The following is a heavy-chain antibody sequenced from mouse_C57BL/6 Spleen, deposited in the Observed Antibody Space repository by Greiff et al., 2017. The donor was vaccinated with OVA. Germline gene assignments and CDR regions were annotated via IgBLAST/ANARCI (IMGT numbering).Heavy chain of an antibody. V-gene: IGHV5-15*01. Sequence: EVKLMESGGGLVQPGGSLKLSCAASGFTFSDYGMAWVRQAPRKGPEWVAFISNLAYSIYYADTVTGRFTISRENAKNTLYLEMSSLRSEDTAMYYCARIYSNYEGDYAMDYWGQGTSVTVSS. D-gene: IGHD2-5*01. CDR1: GFTFSDYG. CDR3: ARIYSNYEGDYAMDY. CDR2: ISNLAYSI. J-gene: IGHJ4*01.